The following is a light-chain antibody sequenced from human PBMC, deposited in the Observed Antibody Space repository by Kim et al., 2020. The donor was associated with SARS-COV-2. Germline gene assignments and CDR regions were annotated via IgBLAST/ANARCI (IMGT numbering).Light chain of an antibody. CDR3: QSYDNSLSGFYV. Sequence: VTLSCTGSSSNIGADFDVPWYQQLPGTAPRLLIYGNTNRPSGVPDRFSGSKSGISASLAIAGLQAEDAADYYCQSYDNSLSGFYVFGTGTKVTVL. V-gene: IGLV1-40*01. CDR2: GNT. J-gene: IGLJ1*01. CDR1: SSNIGADFD.